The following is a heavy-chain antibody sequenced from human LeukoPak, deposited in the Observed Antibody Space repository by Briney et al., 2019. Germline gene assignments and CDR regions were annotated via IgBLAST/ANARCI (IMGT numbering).Heavy chain of an antibody. V-gene: IGHV4-59*08. Sequence: KPSETLSLTCTVSGVSINSYYWSWIRQPPRKGLEWIGYIYYSGSTHYNPSLKSRVTISVDTSKNQFSLKLSSVAAADTAVYYCGRHGSTYALRNWGQGTLVTVSS. J-gene: IGHJ4*02. D-gene: IGHD2-2*01. CDR2: IYYSGST. CDR1: GVSINSYY. CDR3: GRHGSTYALRN.